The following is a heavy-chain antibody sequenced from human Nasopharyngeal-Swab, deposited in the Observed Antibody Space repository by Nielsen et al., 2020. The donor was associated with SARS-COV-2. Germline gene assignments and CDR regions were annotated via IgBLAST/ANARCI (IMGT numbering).Heavy chain of an antibody. V-gene: IGHV3-73*01. CDR1: GYRFSTYW. CDR2: IRSKGNNYST. D-gene: IGHD2-15*01. J-gene: IGHJ4*02. Sequence: GESLKISCQGSGYRFSTYWINWVRQASGKGLEWVGRIRSKGNNYSTAYSASVKGRFIIFRDDPTNTAYLQMNSLKTEDTAMYYCTRCGGSCYSGRDYWGQGTLVTVSS. CDR3: TRCGGSCYSGRDY.